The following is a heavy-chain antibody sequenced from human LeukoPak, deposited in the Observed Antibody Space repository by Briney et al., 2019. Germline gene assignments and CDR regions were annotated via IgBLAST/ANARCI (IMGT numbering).Heavy chain of an antibody. CDR1: GFTVSSNY. V-gene: IGHV3-53*01. CDR2: IYSGGST. J-gene: IGHJ3*02. Sequence: GGSLRLSCAASGFTVSSNYMGWVRQAPGKGLEWVSVIYSGGSTYYADSVKGRFTISRDNAKNSLYLQMNSLRAEDTAVYYCARERAGAFDIWGQGTMVTVSS. D-gene: IGHD6-13*01. CDR3: ARERAGAFDI.